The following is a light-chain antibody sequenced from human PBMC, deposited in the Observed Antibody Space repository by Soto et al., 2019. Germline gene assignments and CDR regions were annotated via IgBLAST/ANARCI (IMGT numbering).Light chain of an antibody. CDR2: DVS. V-gene: IGKV3-11*01. CDR3: QQRDSWPLT. CDR1: ESVGSD. J-gene: IGKJ4*01. Sequence: ENVLTQSPATLSLCRGEGATLSCRASESVGSDLAWYQQKPGQPPRLLIYDVSGRATGVPARFSGSGSGTDFTLTISSLEPEDFAVYYCQQRDSWPLTFGGGTKVEIK.